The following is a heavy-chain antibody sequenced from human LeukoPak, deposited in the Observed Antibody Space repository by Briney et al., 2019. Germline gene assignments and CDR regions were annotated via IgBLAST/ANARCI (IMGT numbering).Heavy chain of an antibody. D-gene: IGHD3-9*01. Sequence: PGGSLRLSCAASGFTVSSNYISWVHQAPGKGLEWVSVIYSGGSTCYADSVKGRFTISRDNSKNTLYLQMNSLRAEDTAVYYCAREGSDILTGYSFRYFDYWGQGTLVTVSS. V-gene: IGHV3-53*01. CDR1: GFTVSSNY. CDR2: IYSGGST. CDR3: AREGSDILTGYSFRYFDY. J-gene: IGHJ4*02.